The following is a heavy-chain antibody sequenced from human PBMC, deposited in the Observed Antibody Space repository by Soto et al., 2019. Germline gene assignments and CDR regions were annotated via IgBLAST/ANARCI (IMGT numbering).Heavy chain of an antibody. D-gene: IGHD3-9*01. CDR1: GYTFTSYA. CDR3: ARPLRYFDWLPEGRFDY. Sequence: ASVKVSCKASGYTFTSYAMHWVRQAPGQRLEWMGWINAGNGNTKYSQKFQGRVTITRDTSASTAYMELSSLRSEDTAVYYCARPLRYFDWLPEGRFDYWGQGTLVTVSS. J-gene: IGHJ4*02. CDR2: INAGNGNT. V-gene: IGHV1-3*01.